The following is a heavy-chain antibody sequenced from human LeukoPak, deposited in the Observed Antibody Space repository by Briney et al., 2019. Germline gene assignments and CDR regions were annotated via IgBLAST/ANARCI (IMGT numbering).Heavy chain of an antibody. CDR3: VREGLECSGSSCQRAAFDY. J-gene: IGHJ4*02. Sequence: GGSLRLSRAASGFTFTTYWMHWVRQVPGKGLVWVARIKGDGSSTRHADSMKGRFTISRDNAKNTLYLQMNSLRDEDTAVYYCVREGLECSGSSCQRAAFDYWGQGTLVTVSS. D-gene: IGHD2-2*01. CDR2: IKGDGSST. V-gene: IGHV3-74*01. CDR1: GFTFTTYW.